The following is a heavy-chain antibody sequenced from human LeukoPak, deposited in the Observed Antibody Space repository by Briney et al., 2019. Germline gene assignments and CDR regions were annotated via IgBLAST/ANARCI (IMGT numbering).Heavy chain of an antibody. Sequence: SETLSLTCTGSGGSISSVSYYWGWIRQPPGKGLECIGSIFYTGRSYYNPSLKRRVTISVDTSKNQFSLKLSSVTAADTAVYYCAKILYSSNIDYWGQGTRVTVSS. J-gene: IGHJ4*02. CDR3: AKILYSSNIDY. CDR1: GGSISSVSYY. V-gene: IGHV4-39*07. D-gene: IGHD6-19*01. CDR2: IFYTGRS.